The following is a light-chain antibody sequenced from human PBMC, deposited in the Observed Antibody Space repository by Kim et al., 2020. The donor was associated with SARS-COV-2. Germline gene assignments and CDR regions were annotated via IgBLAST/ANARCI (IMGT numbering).Light chain of an antibody. CDR1: QNISSN. V-gene: IGKV3-15*01. CDR2: GAS. Sequence: VSPRERASLSCGGSQNISSNLAWYQQKPAQAPRLLIYGASTRATGVPARFGGSGSGTEFTLTISSLQSEDFGIYYCQLYNHWPLTFGQGTKVDIK. J-gene: IGKJ1*01. CDR3: QLYNHWPLT.